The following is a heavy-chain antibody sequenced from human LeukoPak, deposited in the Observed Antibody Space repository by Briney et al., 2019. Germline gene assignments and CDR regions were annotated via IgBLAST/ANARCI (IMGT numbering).Heavy chain of an antibody. V-gene: IGHV1-18*01. D-gene: IGHD3-16*02. J-gene: IGHJ4*02. Sequence: ASVKVSCTASGYTFSSYAINWVRQAPGQGLEWMGWISGYNGNTNYAQKFQGRVTMTTDTSTNTAYMEVKSLRSDDTAVYYCARLDITFGGGIVNAGSNYWGQGTLVTVSS. CDR2: ISGYNGNT. CDR1: GYTFSSYA. CDR3: ARLDITFGGGIVNAGSNY.